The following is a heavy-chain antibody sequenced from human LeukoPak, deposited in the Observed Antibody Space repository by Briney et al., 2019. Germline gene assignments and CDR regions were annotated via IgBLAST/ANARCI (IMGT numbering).Heavy chain of an antibody. CDR1: GGSFSGYY. CDR2: INHSGST. V-gene: IGHV4-34*01. J-gene: IGHJ4*02. Sequence: PSETLSLTCAVFGGSFSGYYWSWIRQPPGKGLEWIGEINHSGSTNYNPSLKSRVTISVDTSKNQFSLKLSSVTAADTAVYYCARGRPYFDYWGQGTLVTVSS. CDR3: ARGRPYFDY.